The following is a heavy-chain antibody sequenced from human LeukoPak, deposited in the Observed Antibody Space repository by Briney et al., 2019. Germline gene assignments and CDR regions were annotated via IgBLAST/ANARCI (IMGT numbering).Heavy chain of an antibody. CDR3: ARDFDSSGYL. CDR1: GFTFSSYW. D-gene: IGHD3-22*01. J-gene: IGHJ4*02. CDR2: INRDGRST. Sequence: PGGSLRLSCAASGFTFSSYWMHWVRQPPGKGLVWVSRINRDGRSTNYADSVKGRFTISRDNAKNTMYLQMNSLRAEDTAVYYCARDFDSSGYLWGQGTLVTVSS. V-gene: IGHV3-74*01.